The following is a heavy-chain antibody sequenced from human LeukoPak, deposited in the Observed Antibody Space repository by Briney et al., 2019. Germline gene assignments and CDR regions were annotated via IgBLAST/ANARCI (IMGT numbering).Heavy chain of an antibody. D-gene: IGHD1-7*01. Sequence: PGRSLRLSCAASGFTFSSYGMHWVRQAPGKGLEWVAVISYDGSNKYYADSVKGRFTISRDNSKNTLYLQMNSLRAEDTAVYYCARGLKFYYFDYWGQGTLVTVSS. CDR3: ARGLKFYYFDY. CDR2: ISYDGSNK. CDR1: GFTFSSYG. J-gene: IGHJ4*02. V-gene: IGHV3-30*03.